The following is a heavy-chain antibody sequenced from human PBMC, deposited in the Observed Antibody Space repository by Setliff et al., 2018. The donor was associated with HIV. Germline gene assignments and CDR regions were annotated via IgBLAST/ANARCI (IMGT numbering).Heavy chain of an antibody. CDR3: AAASNRRVRGVNLHYYYYMDV. V-gene: IGHV1-58*02. J-gene: IGHJ6*03. Sequence: SVKVSCKASGFTFTSSAMQWVRQARGQRLEWIGWIVVGSDNTNYAQKFQERVAINRDLSTSTAYMELSSLRSEDTAVYYCAAASNRRVRGVNLHYYYYMDVWGKVTTVTVSS. CDR1: GFTFTSSA. CDR2: IVVGSDNT. D-gene: IGHD3-10*01.